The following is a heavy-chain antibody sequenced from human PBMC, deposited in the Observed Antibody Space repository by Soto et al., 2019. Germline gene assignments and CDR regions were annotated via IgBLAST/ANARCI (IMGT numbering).Heavy chain of an antibody. V-gene: IGHV4-39*01. CDR2: TYYNGNA. CDR1: GGSIDRSNYY. D-gene: IGHD3-10*01. Sequence: SETLSLTCNVSGGSIDRSNYYWDWLRQPPGKGLEWIGTTYYNGNAYYNPSLRSRVSMSVDTSKNQFSLKLISVTAADTAVYYCARHFXAVVIKGWGYWGQGTLVTVSS. CDR3: ARHFXAVVIKGWGY. J-gene: IGHJ4*02.